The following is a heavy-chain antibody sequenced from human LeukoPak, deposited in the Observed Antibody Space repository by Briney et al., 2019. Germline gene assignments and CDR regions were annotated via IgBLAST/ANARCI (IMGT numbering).Heavy chain of an antibody. CDR2: ISWNSGSI. Sequence: GGSLRLSCAASGFTFTSYSMNWVRQAPGKGLEWVSGISWNSGSIGYADSVKGRFTISRDNAKNSLYLQMNSLRAEDTALYYCAKDHGPGYSSGPVDYWGQGTLVTVSS. J-gene: IGHJ4*02. CDR3: AKDHGPGYSSGPVDY. CDR1: GFTFTSYS. D-gene: IGHD6-19*01. V-gene: IGHV3-9*01.